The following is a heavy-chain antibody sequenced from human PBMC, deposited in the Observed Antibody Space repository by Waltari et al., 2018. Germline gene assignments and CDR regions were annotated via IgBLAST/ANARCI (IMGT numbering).Heavy chain of an antibody. CDR3: AGILDGAIDY. CDR1: GFTFSSYS. CDR2: ISSSSSYI. Sequence: EVQLVESGGGLVKPGGSLRLSCAASGFTFSSYSMTWVRQAPGKGLEWVSSISSSSSYIYYADSVKGRFTISRDNAKNSLYLQMNSLRAEDTAVYYCAGILDGAIDYWGQGTLVTVSS. V-gene: IGHV3-21*01. J-gene: IGHJ4*02.